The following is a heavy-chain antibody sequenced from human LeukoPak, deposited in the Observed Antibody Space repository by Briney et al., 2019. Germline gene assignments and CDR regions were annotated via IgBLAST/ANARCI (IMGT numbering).Heavy chain of an antibody. D-gene: IGHD2-15*01. CDR2: ISSSSSTI. CDR1: GFTFSSYS. CDR3: AREVEGLDY. Sequence: GGSLRLSCAASGFTFSSYSMNWARQAPGKGLEWVSYISSSSSTIYYADSVKGRFTISRDNAKNSLYLQMNSLRAEDTAVYYCAREVEGLDYWGQGTLVTVSS. J-gene: IGHJ4*02. V-gene: IGHV3-48*01.